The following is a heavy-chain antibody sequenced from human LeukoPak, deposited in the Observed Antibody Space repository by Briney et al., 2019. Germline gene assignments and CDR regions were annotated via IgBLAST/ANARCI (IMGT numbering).Heavy chain of an antibody. CDR3: ARPRTAACTWNFDL. CDR1: GYTFTSYY. CDR2: INLSGGST. Sequence: ASVKVCCKAAGYTFTSYYMHWVREAPGQGLEWVGIINLSGGSTSYAQKVKGRVTITRGTSTSTVSMELRSLRSEATAVYYCARPRTAACTWNFDLWGHGTLVTVSS. J-gene: IGHJ2*01. V-gene: IGHV1-46*01. D-gene: IGHD6-13*01.